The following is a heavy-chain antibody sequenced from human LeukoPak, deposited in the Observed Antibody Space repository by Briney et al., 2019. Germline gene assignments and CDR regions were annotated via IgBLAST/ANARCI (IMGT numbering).Heavy chain of an antibody. CDR2: MNPNSGNT. CDR1: GYTSTNYA. V-gene: IGHV1-8*01. D-gene: IGHD2-15*01. Sequence: GASVTLSCSACGYTSTNYAINWVRQATGQGLEWMGWMNPNSGNTGYAQKFQARVTMTRDTSTTTAYMELSTLRAEDTAIYYCARGPRPCRSGEHCSSFKDFPLCGQATLVTVSS. CDR3: ARGPRPCRSGEHCSSFKDFPL. J-gene: IGHJ1*01.